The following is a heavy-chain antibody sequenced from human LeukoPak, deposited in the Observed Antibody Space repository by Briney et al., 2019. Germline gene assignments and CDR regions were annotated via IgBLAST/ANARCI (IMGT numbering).Heavy chain of an antibody. J-gene: IGHJ6*02. V-gene: IGHV1-24*01. CDR2: FDPEDGET. D-gene: IGHD3-3*01. CDR3: ATSPNYDFWSGYSDYYGMDV. CDR1: GYTLTELS. Sequence: ASVKVSCKVSGYTLTELSMHWVRQAPGKGLEWMGGFDPEDGETIYAQKFQGRVTMTEDTSTDTAYMELSSLRSEDTAVYYCATSPNYDFWSGYSDYYGMDVWGQGTTVTVSS.